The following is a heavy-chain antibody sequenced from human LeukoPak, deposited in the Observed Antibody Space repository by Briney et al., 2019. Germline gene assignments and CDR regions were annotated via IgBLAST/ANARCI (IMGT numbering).Heavy chain of an antibody. D-gene: IGHD4-11*01. Sequence: SETLSLTCAVSSASVTSHHWAWIRQPPGKGLEWIGYISYSGSTNYNPSLKSRVTISLDTSKNQFSLKLSSVTAADTAVYYCARDLSYSHSPLGYWGQGALVTVSS. J-gene: IGHJ4*02. V-gene: IGHV4-59*02. CDR2: ISYSGST. CDR3: ARDLSYSHSPLGY. CDR1: SASVTSHH.